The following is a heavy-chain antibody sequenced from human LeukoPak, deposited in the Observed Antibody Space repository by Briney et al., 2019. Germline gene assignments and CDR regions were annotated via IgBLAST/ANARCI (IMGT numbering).Heavy chain of an antibody. CDR3: ATPAWVANNYYYYGMDV. J-gene: IGHJ6*02. D-gene: IGHD1-26*01. Sequence: GASVKVSCKASGGTFSIYAISWVRQAPGKGLEWMGGFDPEDGETIYAQKFQGRVTMTEDTSTDTAYMELSSLRSEDTAVYYCATPAWVANNYYYYGMDVWGQGTTVTVSS. CDR2: FDPEDGET. CDR1: GGTFSIYA. V-gene: IGHV1-24*01.